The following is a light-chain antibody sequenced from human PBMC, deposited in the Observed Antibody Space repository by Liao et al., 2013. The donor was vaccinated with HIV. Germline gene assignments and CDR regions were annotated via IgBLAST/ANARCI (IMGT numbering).Light chain of an antibody. CDR1: NIGSKS. CDR3: QAWDSSTALYV. Sequence: SYELTQPPSVSVAPGKTARITCGGNNIGSKSVHWYQQKPGQAPVLVIYQDSKRPSGIPERFSGSNSGNTATLTISGTQAMDEADYYCQAWDSSTALYVFGTGTKVTVL. J-gene: IGLJ1*01. V-gene: IGLV3-21*01. CDR2: QDS.